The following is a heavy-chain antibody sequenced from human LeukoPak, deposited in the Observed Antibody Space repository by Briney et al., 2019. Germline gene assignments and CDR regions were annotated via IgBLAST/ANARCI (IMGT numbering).Heavy chain of an antibody. V-gene: IGHV1-2*02. J-gene: IGHJ4*02. CDR3: ARGWGMDQKPSDY. CDR2: INPNSGGT. CDR1: AYTFTGYY. D-gene: IGHD7-27*01. Sequence: ASVKVSCKASAYTFTGYYMHWVRQAPGQGLEWMGWINPNSGGTNYAQKFQGRVTMTRDTSISTAYMELSRLRSDDTAVYYCARGWGMDQKPSDYWGQGTLVTVSS.